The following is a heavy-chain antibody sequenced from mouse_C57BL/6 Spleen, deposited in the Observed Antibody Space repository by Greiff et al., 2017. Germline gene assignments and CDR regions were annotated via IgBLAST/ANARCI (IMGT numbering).Heavy chain of an antibody. CDR2: INPSSGYT. J-gene: IGHJ4*01. CDR1: GYTFTSYT. D-gene: IGHD3-2*02. Sequence: QVQLQQSGAELARPGASVKMSCKASGYTFTSYTMHWVKQRPGQGLEWIGYINPSSGYTKYNQKFKDKATLTADKSSSTAYMQLSSLTSEDSGVYYCARSAAQAGGYAMDYWGQGTSVTVSS. CDR3: ARSAAQAGGYAMDY. V-gene: IGHV1-4*01.